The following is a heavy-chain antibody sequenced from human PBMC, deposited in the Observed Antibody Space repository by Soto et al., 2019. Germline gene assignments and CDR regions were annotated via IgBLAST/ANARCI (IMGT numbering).Heavy chain of an antibody. J-gene: IGHJ3*02. CDR3: ARGNYDSSGYYHPDAFDI. V-gene: IGHV1-2*04. D-gene: IGHD3-22*01. CDR2: INPNSGGT. Sequence: ASVKVSCKASGYTFTGYYMHWVRQAPGQGLEWMGWINPNSGGTNYAQKFQGWVTMTRDTSISTAYMELSRLRSDDTAVYYCARGNYDSSGYYHPDAFDIWGQGTMVTVSS. CDR1: GYTFTGYY.